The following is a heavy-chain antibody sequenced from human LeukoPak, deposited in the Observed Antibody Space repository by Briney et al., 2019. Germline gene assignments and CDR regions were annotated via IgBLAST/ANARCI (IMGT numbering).Heavy chain of an antibody. Sequence: GGSLRLSCSASGFSFSTFAMHWVRQAPGKGLEYVSGISSNGGGTNYADSVQGRFTISRDNSKNTLYLQMSSLRPEDTAVYYCVIQKLGNVYWGQGTLVTVSS. CDR3: VIQKLGNVY. CDR2: ISSNGGGT. J-gene: IGHJ4*02. CDR1: GFSFSTFA. V-gene: IGHV3-64D*09. D-gene: IGHD3-16*01.